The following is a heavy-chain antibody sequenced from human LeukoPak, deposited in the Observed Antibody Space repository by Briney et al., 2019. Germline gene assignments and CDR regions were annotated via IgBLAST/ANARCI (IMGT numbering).Heavy chain of an antibody. Sequence: PGGTLRLSCAASGFTFSSYGMRWVRQAPGKGLEWVSAISGSGGSTYYADSVKGRFTISRDNSKNTLYLQMHSLRAEDTAVYYCAKNGHGSGSYYPRTKYYFDYWGQGTLVTVSS. D-gene: IGHD3-10*01. CDR2: ISGSGGST. CDR3: AKNGHGSGSYYPRTKYYFDY. V-gene: IGHV3-23*01. J-gene: IGHJ4*02. CDR1: GFTFSSYG.